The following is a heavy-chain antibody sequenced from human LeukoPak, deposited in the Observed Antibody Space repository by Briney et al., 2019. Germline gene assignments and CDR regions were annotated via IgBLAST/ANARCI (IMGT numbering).Heavy chain of an antibody. V-gene: IGHV3-23*01. Sequence: GGSLRLSCAASGFTFSSEAMSWIRKIPGKGLDWVSGISRGGGTTYYADSVKGRFTISRDNSRNTLYLQMNSLRSEDTAVFYCAKHQSNYDFWSGYSSWGQGTLVTVSS. CDR3: AKHQSNYDFWSGYSS. D-gene: IGHD3-3*01. CDR2: ISRGGGTT. J-gene: IGHJ4*02. CDR1: GFTFSSEA.